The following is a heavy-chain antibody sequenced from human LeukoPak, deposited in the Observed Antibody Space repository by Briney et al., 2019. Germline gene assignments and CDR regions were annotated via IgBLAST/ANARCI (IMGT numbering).Heavy chain of an antibody. CDR3: ARSTAMVPLDY. D-gene: IGHD5-18*01. CDR1: GGSISSYY. J-gene: IGHJ4*02. V-gene: IGHV4-4*07. Sequence: SETLSLTCTVSGGSISSYYWSWIRQPAGKGLEWIGRIYTSGSTNYNPSLKSRVTISVDKSKNQFSLKPSSVTAADTAVYYCARSTAMVPLDYWGQGTLVTVSS. CDR2: IYTSGST.